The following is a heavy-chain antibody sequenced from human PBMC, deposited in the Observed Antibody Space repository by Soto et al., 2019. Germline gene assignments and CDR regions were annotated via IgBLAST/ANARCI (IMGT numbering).Heavy chain of an antibody. CDR3: ARYCSSTSCYDYFDY. CDR2: IIPILGIA. J-gene: IGHJ4*02. D-gene: IGHD2-2*01. V-gene: IGHV1-69*02. Sequence: QVQLVQSGAEVKKPGSSVKVSCKASGVTFSSYTISWVRQAPGQGLEWMGRIIPILGIANYAQKFQGRVTITADKSTSTDYMELSSLRSEDTAVYYCARYCSSTSCYDYFDYSAQGTLVTVSS. CDR1: GVTFSSYT.